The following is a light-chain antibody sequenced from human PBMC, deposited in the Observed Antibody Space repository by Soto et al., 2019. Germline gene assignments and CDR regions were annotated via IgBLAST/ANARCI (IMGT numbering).Light chain of an antibody. CDR1: SSDVAIYNY. J-gene: IGLJ1*01. Sequence: QSALTQPASVSGSPGQSITISCTGTSSDVAIYNYVSWYQQQPGKAPKLMIYHVTNRPSGVSNRFSGSRSGNTASLTISGLQADDEAYYYCSSYTGSSNYVFGTGTKVTVL. CDR2: HVT. V-gene: IGLV2-14*03. CDR3: SSYTGSSNYV.